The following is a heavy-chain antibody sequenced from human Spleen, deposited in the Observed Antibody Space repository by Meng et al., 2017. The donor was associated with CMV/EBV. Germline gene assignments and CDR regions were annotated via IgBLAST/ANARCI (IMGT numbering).Heavy chain of an antibody. CDR1: GGSISSSNW. CDR3: ARDSYGYYFDY. D-gene: IGHD5-18*01. CDR2: IYHSGST. J-gene: IGHJ4*02. V-gene: IGHV4-4*02. Sequence: LACAGSGGSISSSNWWSWVRQPPGKGLEWIGEIYHSGSTNYNPSLKSRVTISVDKSKNQFSLKLSSVTAADTAVYYCARDSYGYYFDYWGQGTLVTVSS.